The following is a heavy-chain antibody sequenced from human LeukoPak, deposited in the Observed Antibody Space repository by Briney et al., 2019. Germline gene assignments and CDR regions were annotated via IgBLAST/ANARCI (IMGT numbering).Heavy chain of an antibody. CDR2: INPSGGST. Sequence: ASVKVSCKASGYTFTGYYMHWVRQAPGQGLEWMGIINPSGGSTSYAQKFQGRVTMTRDTSTSTVYMELSSLRSEDTAVYYCARVVVPAAISALTNYYYYGMDVWGQGTTVTVSS. V-gene: IGHV1-46*01. D-gene: IGHD2-2*01. J-gene: IGHJ6*02. CDR3: ARVVVPAAISALTNYYYYGMDV. CDR1: GYTFTGYY.